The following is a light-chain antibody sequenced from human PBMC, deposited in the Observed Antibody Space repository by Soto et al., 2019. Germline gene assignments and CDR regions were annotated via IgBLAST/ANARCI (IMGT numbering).Light chain of an antibody. Sequence: QSVLTHPASVSGSPGQSITISCTGTSSDVGSYNLVSWYQQHPGKAPKLMIYEVSKRPSGVSNRFSGSKSGNTASLTISGLQAEVEADYYCCSYAGSSTWVFGGGTKLTVL. CDR1: SSDVGSYNL. J-gene: IGLJ3*02. CDR3: CSYAGSSTWV. V-gene: IGLV2-23*02. CDR2: EVS.